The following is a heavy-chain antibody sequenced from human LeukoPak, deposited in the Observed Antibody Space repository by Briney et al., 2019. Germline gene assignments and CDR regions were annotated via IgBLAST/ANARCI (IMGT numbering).Heavy chain of an antibody. CDR3: ARGRGGYSSNTITDY. CDR1: GGSFSGYY. CDR2: INHSGST. V-gene: IGHV4-34*01. Sequence: PSETLSLTCAVYGGSFSGYYRSWIRQPPGKGLEWIGEINHSGSTNYNPSLKSRVTISVDTSKNQFSLKLSSVTAADTAVYYCARGRGGYSSNTITDYWGQGTLVTVSS. J-gene: IGHJ4*02. D-gene: IGHD6-13*01.